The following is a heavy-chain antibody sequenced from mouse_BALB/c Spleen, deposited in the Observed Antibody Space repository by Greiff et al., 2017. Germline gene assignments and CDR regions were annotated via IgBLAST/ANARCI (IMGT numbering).Heavy chain of an antibody. CDR1: GFTFSSYT. D-gene: IGHD4-1*01. Sequence: EVQVVESGGGLVKPGGSLKLSCAASGFTFSSYTMSWVRQTPEKRLEWVATISSGGGNTYYPDSVKGRFTISRDNAKNNLYLQMSSLRSEDTALYYCARELGRYWGQGTTLTVSS. CDR2: ISSGGGNT. J-gene: IGHJ2*01. CDR3: ARELGRY. V-gene: IGHV5-9*03.